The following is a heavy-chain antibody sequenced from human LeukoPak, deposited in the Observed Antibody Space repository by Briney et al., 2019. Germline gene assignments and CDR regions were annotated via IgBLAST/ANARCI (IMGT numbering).Heavy chain of an antibody. D-gene: IGHD4-17*01. J-gene: IGHJ4*02. V-gene: IGHV4-34*01. Sequence: SETLSLTCAVSGVSFDDYYWAWVHQTPGKGLEWIGEINHSGYTNDSPSLKSRVTLSIDTSRKQFSLNLRSVTVADAGIYYCTRMTTGHDYWGQGTLVTASS. CDR2: INHSGYT. CDR1: GVSFDDYY. CDR3: TRMTTGHDY.